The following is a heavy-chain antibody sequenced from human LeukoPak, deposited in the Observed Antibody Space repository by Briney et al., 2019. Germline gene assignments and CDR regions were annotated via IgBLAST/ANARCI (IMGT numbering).Heavy chain of an antibody. CDR3: VRGRSWYYFDY. CDR1: GFTFSSYA. V-gene: IGHV3-66*01. J-gene: IGHJ4*02. D-gene: IGHD6-13*01. CDR2: IYSGGST. Sequence: GGSLRLSCAASGFTFSSYAMSWVRQAPGKGLEWVSVIYSGGSTYYADSVKGRFTISRDNSKNTLYLQMNSLRAEDTAVYYCVRGRSWYYFDYWGQGTLVTVSS.